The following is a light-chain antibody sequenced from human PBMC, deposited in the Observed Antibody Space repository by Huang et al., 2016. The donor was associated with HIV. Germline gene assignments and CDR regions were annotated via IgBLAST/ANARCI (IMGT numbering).Light chain of an antibody. CDR1: QAVLKNSNKKNY. J-gene: IGKJ2*01. CDR3: QQYYSPPYT. V-gene: IGKV4-1*01. CDR2: WAS. Sequence: DIEMTQSPDSLTVSLGARAIINCKSSQAVLKNSNKKNYLAWYQQRPGQPPKVLIYWASSRESGVPDRFSGSRSGTDFNLTISSLQPEDLAVYYGQQYYSPPYTFGQGTRLEI.